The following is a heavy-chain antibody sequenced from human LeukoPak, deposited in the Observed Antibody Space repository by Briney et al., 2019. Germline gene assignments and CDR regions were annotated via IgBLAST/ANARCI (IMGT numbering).Heavy chain of an antibody. D-gene: IGHD6-6*01. CDR2: INHSGST. J-gene: IGHJ4*02. Sequence: PSETLSLTCAVYGGSFSGYYWSWIRQPPGKGLEWIGEINHSGSTNYNPSLKSRVTISVDTSKNQFSLKLSSVTAADTAVYYCRGLAARPRFDYWGQGTLVTVSS. CDR1: GGSFSGYY. V-gene: IGHV4-34*01. CDR3: RGLAARPRFDY.